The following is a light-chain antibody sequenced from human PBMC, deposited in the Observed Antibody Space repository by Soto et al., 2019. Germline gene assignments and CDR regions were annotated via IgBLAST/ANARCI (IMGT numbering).Light chain of an antibody. Sequence: QSALTQPRSVSGSPGQSVTISCTGTSSDIGAYNAVSWYQQHPDKAPRFIIFDVIKRPSGVPDRFSASKSGNTASLTISGLQADDEAEYFCLSYAGNYIYVFGTGTKVNVL. CDR1: SSDIGAYNA. CDR2: DVI. J-gene: IGLJ1*01. V-gene: IGLV2-11*01. CDR3: LSYAGNYIYV.